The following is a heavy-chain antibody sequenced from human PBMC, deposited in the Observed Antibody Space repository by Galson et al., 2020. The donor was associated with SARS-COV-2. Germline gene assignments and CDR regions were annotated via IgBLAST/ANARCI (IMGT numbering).Heavy chain of an antibody. CDR1: GFSFSLHP. CDR2: ISYDGNTQ. Sequence: GGSLRLSCVASGFSFSLHPFHWVRQAPGKGLEWVGVISYDGNTQFYADSLKGRVTISSDNSNNPVHLQMSGLRTEYTAVYYCARDKLGDKIELDQWGQGTQVTVSS. J-gene: IGHJ4*02. CDR3: ARDKLGDKIELDQ. V-gene: IGHV3-30*15. D-gene: IGHD2-21*01.